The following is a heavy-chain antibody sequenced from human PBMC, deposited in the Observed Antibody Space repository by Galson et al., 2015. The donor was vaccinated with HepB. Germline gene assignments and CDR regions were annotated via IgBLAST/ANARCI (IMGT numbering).Heavy chain of an antibody. CDR3: ARSRSSGRGASDI. Sequence: SLRLSCAASGFTVSSNYMNWVRQAPGKGLEWVSYISSGSGTIYYADSVKGRFTISRDNVKNSLYLQMDSLRDEDTAVYYCARSRSSGRGASDIWGQGTMVTVSS. D-gene: IGHD6-19*01. CDR1: GFTVSSNY. V-gene: IGHV3-48*02. J-gene: IGHJ3*02. CDR2: ISSGSGTI.